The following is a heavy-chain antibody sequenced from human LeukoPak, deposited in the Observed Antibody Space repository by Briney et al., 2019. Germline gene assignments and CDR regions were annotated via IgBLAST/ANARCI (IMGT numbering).Heavy chain of an antibody. Sequence: PGGSLRLSCAASGFTFDDYAMHWVRQAPGKGLEWVSLISGDGGSTYYADSVKGRFTISRDNSKNSLCLQMNSLRTEDTALYYCAKPFDGNWNDVPFDYWGQGTLVTVSS. CDR1: GFTFDDYA. CDR2: ISGDGGST. D-gene: IGHD1-20*01. CDR3: AKPFDGNWNDVPFDY. J-gene: IGHJ4*02. V-gene: IGHV3-43*02.